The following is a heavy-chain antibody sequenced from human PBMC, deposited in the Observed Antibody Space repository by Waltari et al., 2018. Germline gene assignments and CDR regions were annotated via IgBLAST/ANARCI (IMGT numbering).Heavy chain of an antibody. J-gene: IGHJ2*01. CDR2: INPNTGGT. CDR3: TRDAVVAATYWYFDL. D-gene: IGHD2-15*01. Sequence: QVQLVQSGAEVKKPGASVKVSCKASGYTFTGHDMHWVRQAPGQGLEWMGWINPNTGGTNYAQKFQGRVTMTRDTSISTAYMELSRLRSDDTAVYYCTRDAVVAATYWYFDLWGRGTLVTVSA. CDR1: GYTFTGHD. V-gene: IGHV1-2*02.